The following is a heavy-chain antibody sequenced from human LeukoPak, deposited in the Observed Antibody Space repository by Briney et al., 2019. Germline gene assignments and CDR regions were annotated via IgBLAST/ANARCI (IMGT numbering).Heavy chain of an antibody. D-gene: IGHD1-20*01. Sequence: ASVKVSCKASGYTFTDYYIHWVRQAPGQGLEWMGWINSNSGDTTYAQTFQGRVTMTRDTSISTFYMDLIGLRSDDTAVYYCARDGRYNLNYADYWGQGTLVTVSS. CDR1: GYTFTDYY. J-gene: IGHJ4*02. CDR3: ARDGRYNLNYADY. CDR2: INSNSGDT. V-gene: IGHV1-2*02.